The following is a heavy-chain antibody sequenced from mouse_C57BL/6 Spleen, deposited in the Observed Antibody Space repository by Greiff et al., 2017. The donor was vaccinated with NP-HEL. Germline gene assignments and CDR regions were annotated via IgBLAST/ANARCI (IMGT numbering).Heavy chain of an antibody. V-gene: IGHV1-64*01. Sequence: QVQLQQPGAELVKPGASVKLSCKASGYTFTSYWMHWVKQRPGQGLEWIGMIHPNSGSTNYNEKFKSKATLTVDKSSSTAYMQLSSLTSEDSAVYYCARKRDDGYYFDYWGQGTTLTVSS. D-gene: IGHD2-3*01. CDR1: GYTFTSYW. CDR3: ARKRDDGYYFDY. J-gene: IGHJ2*01. CDR2: IHPNSGST.